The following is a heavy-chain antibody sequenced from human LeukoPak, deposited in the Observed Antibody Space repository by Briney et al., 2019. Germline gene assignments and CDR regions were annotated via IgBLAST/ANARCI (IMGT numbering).Heavy chain of an antibody. D-gene: IGHD6-6*01. J-gene: IGHJ1*01. V-gene: IGHV3-21*01. Sequence: GGSLRLSCAASGFTFSTYSMNWVRQAPGKGLEWVSSISSSSAYIYYTDSVKGRFTISRDNAKNSLYLQMNSLRAEDTAIYYCARDLTTSSTAYFHHWGQGTLVTVSS. CDR1: GFTFSTYS. CDR3: ARDLTTSSTAYFHH. CDR2: ISSSSAYI.